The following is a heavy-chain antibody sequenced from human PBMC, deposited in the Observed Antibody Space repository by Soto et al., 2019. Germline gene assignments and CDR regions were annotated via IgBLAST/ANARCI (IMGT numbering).Heavy chain of an antibody. CDR1: GFTFSSYA. CDR3: AKDPAVAGFLPSYYYGMDV. CDR2: ISGSGGST. J-gene: IGHJ6*02. V-gene: IGHV3-23*01. D-gene: IGHD6-19*01. Sequence: GSLRLSCAASGFTFSSYAMSWVRQAPGKGLERVSAISGSGGSTYYADSVKGRFTISRDNSKNTLYLQMNSLRAEDTAVYYCAKDPAVAGFLPSYYYGMDVWGQGTTVTVSS.